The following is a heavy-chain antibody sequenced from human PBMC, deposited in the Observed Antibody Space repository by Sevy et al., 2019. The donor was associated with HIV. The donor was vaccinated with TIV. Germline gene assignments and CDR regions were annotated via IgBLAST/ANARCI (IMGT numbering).Heavy chain of an antibody. V-gene: IGHV4-61*02. CDR2: IYTSGST. D-gene: IGHD1-1*01. CDR3: ARDAGTIPEDAFDI. Sequence: SETLSLTCTVSGGSISSGSYYWSWIRQPAGKGLEWIGRIYTSGSTNYNPSLKSRVTMSVDTSKNQFSLKLSSVTAADTVVYYCARDAGTIPEDAFDIWGQGTMVTVSS. CDR1: GGSISSGSYY. J-gene: IGHJ3*02.